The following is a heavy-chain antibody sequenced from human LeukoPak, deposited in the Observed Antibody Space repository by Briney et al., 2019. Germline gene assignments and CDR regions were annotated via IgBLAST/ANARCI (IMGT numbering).Heavy chain of an antibody. V-gene: IGHV4-34*01. D-gene: IGHD3-10*01. CDR2: IKDGGIT. Sequence: PSETLSLTCAVYSGSFSGYYWSWIHLTPGKGLEWIGEIKDGGITNYNPSLRSRVTISKDTSNNQMSLNLHSATAADTAVYYCVRGFSGVVGDHWGQGTLVTVSS. CDR1: SGSFSGYY. CDR3: VRGFSGVVGDH. J-gene: IGHJ4*02.